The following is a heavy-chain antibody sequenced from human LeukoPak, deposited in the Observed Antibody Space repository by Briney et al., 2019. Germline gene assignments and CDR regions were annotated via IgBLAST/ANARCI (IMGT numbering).Heavy chain of an antibody. Sequence: GRSLRLSCAASGFTFDDYAMPWVRQAPGKGLEWVSGISWNSGSIGYADSVKGRFTISRDNAKNSLYLQMNSLRAEDTALYYCAKHIVPIAARPGGYFDYWGQGTLVTVSS. J-gene: IGHJ4*02. D-gene: IGHD6-6*01. CDR3: AKHIVPIAARPGGYFDY. CDR1: GFTFDDYA. V-gene: IGHV3-9*01. CDR2: ISWNSGSI.